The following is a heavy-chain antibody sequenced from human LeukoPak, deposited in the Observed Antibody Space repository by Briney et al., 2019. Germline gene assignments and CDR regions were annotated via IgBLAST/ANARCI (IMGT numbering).Heavy chain of an antibody. Sequence: SETLSLTCAVSGGSISSSYYYWGWIRQPPGKGLEWIGGIYYSGSTYYNPSLKSRVTISVDTSKNQFSLNLSSVTAADTAVYYCARDLSMADLGWFDPWGQGTLVTVSS. D-gene: IGHD2-8*01. CDR3: ARDLSMADLGWFDP. CDR1: GGSISSSYYY. CDR2: IYYSGST. J-gene: IGHJ5*02. V-gene: IGHV4-39*07.